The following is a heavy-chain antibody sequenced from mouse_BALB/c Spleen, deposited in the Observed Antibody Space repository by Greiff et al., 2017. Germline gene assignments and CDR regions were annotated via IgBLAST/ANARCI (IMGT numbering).Heavy chain of an antibody. CDR2: ISSGSSTI. CDR1: GFTFSSFG. CDR3: ARLGRPYYAMDY. V-gene: IGHV5-17*02. Sequence: EVMLVESGGGLVQPGGSRKLSCAASGFTFSSFGMHWVRQAPEKGLEWVAYISSGSSTIYYADTVKGRFTISRDNPKNTLFLQMTSLRSEDTAMYYCARLGRPYYAMDYWGQGTSVTVSS. D-gene: IGHD1-2*01. J-gene: IGHJ4*01.